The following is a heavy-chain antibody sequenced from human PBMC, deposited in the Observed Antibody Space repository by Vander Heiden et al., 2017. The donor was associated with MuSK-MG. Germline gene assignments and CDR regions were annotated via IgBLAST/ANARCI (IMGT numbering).Heavy chain of an antibody. CDR1: GGSFSGYY. D-gene: IGHD3-10*02. CDR3: ARKKGLFGGAGEGLYYMDV. CDR2: INHSGST. Sequence: QVQLQQWGAGLLKPSETLSLTCAVYGGSFSGYYWSWIRQPPGKGLEWIGEINHSGSTNYNPSLKRRVTISVDTSKNQFSLKLSSVTAADTAVYYCARKKGLFGGAGEGLYYMDVWGKGTTVTVSS. V-gene: IGHV4-34*01. J-gene: IGHJ6*03.